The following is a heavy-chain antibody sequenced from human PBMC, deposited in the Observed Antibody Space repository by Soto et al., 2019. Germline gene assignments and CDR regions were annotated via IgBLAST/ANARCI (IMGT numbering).Heavy chain of an antibody. CDR3: AGGYCTSTSCKTYDYYYYGMDA. CDR1: GFTFSSYS. Sequence: EVQLVESGGGLVQPGGSTRLSCAASGFTFSSYSMNWVRQAPGTGLEWVSYISSGGSAIYYADSVKGRFTISRDNAKSSLYLQMNSLRAEDTAVYYCAGGYCTSTSCKTYDYYYYGMDAWGQGTTVTVSS. D-gene: IGHD2-2*01. V-gene: IGHV3-48*04. CDR2: ISSGGSAI. J-gene: IGHJ6*02.